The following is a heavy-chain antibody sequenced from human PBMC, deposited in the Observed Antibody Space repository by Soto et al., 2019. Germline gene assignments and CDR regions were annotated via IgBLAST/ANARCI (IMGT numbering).Heavy chain of an antibody. CDR1: GGSISSRGYY. J-gene: IGHJ5*02. Sequence: QLQLQESGPGLVKPSETLSLTCTVSGGSISSRGYYWGWIRQPPGKGLEWIGTIYYSGSTYYNPSLKSRGTISVDTAKTHFSLKLSSVTAADTAVYYCATSNWFDPWGQGTLVTVSS. V-gene: IGHV4-39*01. CDR2: IYYSGST. CDR3: ATSNWFDP.